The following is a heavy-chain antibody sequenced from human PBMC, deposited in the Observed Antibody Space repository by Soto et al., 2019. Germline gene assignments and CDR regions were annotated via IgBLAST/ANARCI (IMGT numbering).Heavy chain of an antibody. Sequence: GGSLRLSCAASGFTFSSYAMSWVRQAPGKGLEWVSAISGSGGSTYYADSVKGRFTISRDNSKNTLYLQMNSLRAEDTAVYYSAKFNFYDYIGGSSYYWAVGGKGTTVPV. D-gene: IGHD3-16*01. J-gene: IGHJ6*03. CDR3: AKFNFYDYIGGSSYYWAV. V-gene: IGHV3-23*01. CDR1: GFTFSSYA. CDR2: ISGSGGST.